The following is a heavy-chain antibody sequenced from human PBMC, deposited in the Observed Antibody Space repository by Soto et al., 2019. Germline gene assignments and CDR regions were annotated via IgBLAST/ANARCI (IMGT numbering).Heavy chain of an antibody. CDR3: ARDGAVPPVSFDP. CDR1: GGSVSSNSAA. CDR2: TYYRSKWYN. V-gene: IGHV6-1*01. J-gene: IGHJ5*02. D-gene: IGHD2-2*01. Sequence: LSQTLSLTCAISGGSVSSNSAACNSTRQSTSRGLEWLGRTYYRSKWYNDYAVSVKSRITINPDTSKNQFSLQLNSVTPEDAAVYYFARDGAVPPVSFDPCDQGTLSTVSS.